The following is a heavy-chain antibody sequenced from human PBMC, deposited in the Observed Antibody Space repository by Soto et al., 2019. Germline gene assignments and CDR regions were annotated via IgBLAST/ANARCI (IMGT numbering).Heavy chain of an antibody. CDR3: ARDRAVSTNWYFDL. V-gene: IGHV3-48*01. CDR2: IGCSTSKI. D-gene: IGHD3-3*02. J-gene: IGHJ2*01. CDR1: VFIFSTFA. Sequence: EVHLVESGGGLVQPGGSLRLSCEGSVFIFSTFAMNWVRQAPGKGPEWISYIGCSTSKISYAGSVKGRFTISRDNAKNLLYLQMNNLRVDDTAIYYCARDRAVSTNWYFDLWGRGTLVTVST.